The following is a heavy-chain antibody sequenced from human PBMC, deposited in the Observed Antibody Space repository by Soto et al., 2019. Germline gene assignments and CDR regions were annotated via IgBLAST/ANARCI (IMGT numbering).Heavy chain of an antibody. CDR2: IYYSGST. D-gene: IGHD6-13*01. J-gene: IGHJ6*02. CDR3: ARASSSWYGHYYYYGMDV. V-gene: IGHV4-59*01. CDR1: GGSISSYY. Sequence: SETLSLTCTVSGGSISSYYWSWIRQPPGKGLEWIGYIYYSGSTNYNPSLKSRVTISVDTSKNQFSLKLSSVTAADTALYYCARASSSWYGHYYYYGMDVWGQGTTVTVSS.